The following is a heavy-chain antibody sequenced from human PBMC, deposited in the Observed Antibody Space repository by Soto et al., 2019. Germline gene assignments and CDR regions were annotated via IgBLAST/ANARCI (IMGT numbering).Heavy chain of an antibody. V-gene: IGHV4-39*01. J-gene: IGHJ6*02. CDR2: IYYGGNS. Sequence: SETLSLTCTVSGGSISTGGFYWGWIRQPPRKGPEYIGSIYYGGNSYYNPSLESRVALSVDTSRNQFSLKLRSVTAADTAVYYCAGQHPDYSSYNCVDLWGQGXADIFSS. CDR1: GGSISTGGFY. CDR3: AGQHPDYSSYNCVDL.